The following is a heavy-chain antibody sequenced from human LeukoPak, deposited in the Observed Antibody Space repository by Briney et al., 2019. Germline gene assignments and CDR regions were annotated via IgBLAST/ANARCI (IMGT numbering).Heavy chain of an antibody. Sequence: TGGSLRLSCAASGFTFSDYSMNWVRQAPGKGLEWVSSIFRHNSYIYYSDSVKGRFTISRDDAKNSLYLQMNSLRADDTAMYYCARVSRVAYSSSGYLDYWGQGTLVTVSS. D-gene: IGHD6-13*01. V-gene: IGHV3-21*06. J-gene: IGHJ4*02. CDR2: IFRHNSYI. CDR3: ARVSRVAYSSSGYLDY. CDR1: GFTFSDYS.